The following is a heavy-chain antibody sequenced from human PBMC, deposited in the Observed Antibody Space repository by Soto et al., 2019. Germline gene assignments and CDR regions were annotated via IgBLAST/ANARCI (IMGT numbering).Heavy chain of an antibody. CDR2: IGADNGDT. CDR3: ERNCKGAEGFDP. V-gene: IGHV1-18*01. Sequence: QVQLVQSGAEVKKPGASVKVSCKASGYTFSTYGFSWVRQAPGQGLEWMGWIGADNGDTNYAQNXXGXLTMPRDTSTTTSYMELRSLTSDDTAVYFCERNCKGAEGFDPWGQGTLVTVSS. D-gene: IGHD2-15*01. J-gene: IGHJ5*02. CDR1: GYTFSTYG.